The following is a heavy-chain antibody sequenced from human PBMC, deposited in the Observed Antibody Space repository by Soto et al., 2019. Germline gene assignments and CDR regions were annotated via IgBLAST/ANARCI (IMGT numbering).Heavy chain of an antibody. CDR2: IIPIFGTA. CDR3: ARLLEYSSSSGGRYFDY. CDR1: GGTFSSYA. V-gene: IGHV1-69*13. Sequence: ASVKVSFKASGGTFSSYAISWLRQAPGQGLEWMGGIIPIFGTANYAQKFQGRVTITADESTSTAYMELSSLRSEDTAVYYCARLLEYSSSSGGRYFDYWGQGTLVTVSS. J-gene: IGHJ4*02. D-gene: IGHD6-6*01.